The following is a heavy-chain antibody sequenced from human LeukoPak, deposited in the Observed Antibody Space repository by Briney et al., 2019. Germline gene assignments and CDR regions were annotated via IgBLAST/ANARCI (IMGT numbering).Heavy chain of an antibody. D-gene: IGHD3-16*01. CDR2: IYSSGTT. Sequence: PSETLSLTCTVYGGSIWSYYWSWIRQPPGKGLEWIGYIYSSGTTYYNPSLKSRVTISLDTSKTQFSLKLSSVTAADTAIYYCARHVWLGPFDIWGQGTMVTVSS. CDR1: GGSIWSYY. CDR3: ARHVWLGPFDI. V-gene: IGHV4-59*08. J-gene: IGHJ3*02.